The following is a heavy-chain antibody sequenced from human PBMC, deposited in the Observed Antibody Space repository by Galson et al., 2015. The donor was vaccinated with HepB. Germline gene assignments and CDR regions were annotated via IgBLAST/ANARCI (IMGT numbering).Heavy chain of an antibody. CDR3: ARVLVAATLMNIYYYYYGMDV. V-gene: IGHV1-18*04. D-gene: IGHD2-15*01. Sequence: SVKVSCKASGYTFTSYGISWVRQAPGQGLEWMGWISAYNGNTNYTQKLQGRVTMTTDTSTSTAYMELRSLRSDDTAVYYCARVLVAATLMNIYYYYYGMDVWGQGTTVTVSS. J-gene: IGHJ6*02. CDR1: GYTFTSYG. CDR2: ISAYNGNT.